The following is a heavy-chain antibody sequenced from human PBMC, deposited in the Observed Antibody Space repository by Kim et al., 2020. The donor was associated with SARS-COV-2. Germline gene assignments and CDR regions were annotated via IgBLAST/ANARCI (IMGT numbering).Heavy chain of an antibody. CDR2: IKQNGSEK. Sequence: GGSLRLSCAASGFTFSSYWMSWVRQAPGKGLEWVANIKQNGSEKYYADSVKGRFTISRDNAKNSLYLQMNSLRAEDTAVYYCVRGRDGITDDAFDIWGQGTMVTVSS. J-gene: IGHJ3*02. V-gene: IGHV3-7*01. CDR3: VRGRDGITDDAFDI. CDR1: GFTFSSYW. D-gene: IGHD3-10*01.